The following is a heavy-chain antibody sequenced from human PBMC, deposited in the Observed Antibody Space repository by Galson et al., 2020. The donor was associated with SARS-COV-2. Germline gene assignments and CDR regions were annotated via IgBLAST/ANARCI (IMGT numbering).Heavy chain of an antibody. D-gene: IGHD2-15*01. J-gene: IGHJ6*02. CDR2: ISYDGSNK. CDR1: GFTFSSYG. CDR3: AKEHRASGYYYYGMDV. V-gene: IGHV3-30*18. Sequence: GGSLRLSCAASGFTFSSYGMHWVRQAPGKGLEWVAVISYDGSNKYYADSVKGRFTISRDNSKNTLYLQMNSLRAEDTAVYYCAKEHRASGYYYYGMDVWGQGTTVTVSS.